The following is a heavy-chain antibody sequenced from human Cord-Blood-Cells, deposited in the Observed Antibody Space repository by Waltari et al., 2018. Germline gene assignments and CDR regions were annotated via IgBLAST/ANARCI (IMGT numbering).Heavy chain of an antibody. CDR2: IYSGGST. Sequence: EVQLVESGGGLVQPGGSLRLSCAASGFTVSSNYMIWVRQAPGKGLEWVSVIYSGGSTYYADSVKGRFTISRHNSKNTLYLQMNSLRAEDTAVYYCAREDCSSTSCYDYWGQGTLVTVSS. CDR1: GFTVSSNY. D-gene: IGHD2-2*01. V-gene: IGHV3-53*04. J-gene: IGHJ4*02. CDR3: AREDCSSTSCYDY.